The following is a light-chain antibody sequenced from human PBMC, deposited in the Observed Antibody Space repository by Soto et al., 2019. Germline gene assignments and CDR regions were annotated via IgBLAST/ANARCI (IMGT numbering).Light chain of an antibody. J-gene: IGKJ1*01. Sequence: EIVLTQSPVTLSLSPGERATLSCRASQSVSSNYLAWYQQKPGQAPRLLIYGASSRATGIPDRFSGSGSGTDFTLTISRLDPEDFAVYYCQQYSSSWTFGQGTKVDIK. CDR2: GAS. V-gene: IGKV3-20*01. CDR3: QQYSSSWT. CDR1: QSVSSNY.